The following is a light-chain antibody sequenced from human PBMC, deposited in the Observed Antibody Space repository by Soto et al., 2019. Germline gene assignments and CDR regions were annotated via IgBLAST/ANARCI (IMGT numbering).Light chain of an antibody. CDR2: AAS. CDR1: QGISSY. V-gene: IGKV1-9*01. Sequence: IQLTQSPSSLSASVGDRVTITCRASQGISSYLAWYQQKPGKAPKLLIYAASTLQSGVPSRFSGSGPGTDCTLTISSLQPEDFATYYCQQLNSYPIFTVAPGTKVDIK. CDR3: QQLNSYPIFT. J-gene: IGKJ3*01.